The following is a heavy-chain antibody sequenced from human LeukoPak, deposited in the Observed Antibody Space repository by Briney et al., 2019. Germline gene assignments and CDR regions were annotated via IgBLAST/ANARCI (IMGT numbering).Heavy chain of an antibody. CDR2: IYPGDSDT. J-gene: IGHJ4*02. Sequence: GESLKISCKGSGYSFTSYWIGWVRQMPGKGLEWMGIIYPGDSDTRYSPSFQGQVTISADKSISTPYLQWRSLKASHTAMYYCARRSSSWAHFDYWGQGTLVTVSS. CDR1: GYSFTSYW. D-gene: IGHD6-13*01. V-gene: IGHV5-51*01. CDR3: ARRSSSWAHFDY.